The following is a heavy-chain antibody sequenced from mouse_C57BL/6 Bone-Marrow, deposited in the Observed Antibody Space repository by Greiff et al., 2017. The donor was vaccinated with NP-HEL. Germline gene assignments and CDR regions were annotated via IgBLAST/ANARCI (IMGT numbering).Heavy chain of an antibody. Sequence: QVQLQQSGAELVKPGASVKMSCKASGYTFTSYWITWVKQRPGQGLEWIGDIYPGSGSTNYNEKFKSKATLTVDTSSSTAYMQLSSLTSEDSAVYYCARGRFYDGYYVDWFGYWGQGALVTVSA. CDR1: GYTFTSYW. CDR3: ARGRFYDGYYVDWFGY. CDR2: IYPGSGST. D-gene: IGHD2-3*01. J-gene: IGHJ3*01. V-gene: IGHV1-55*01.